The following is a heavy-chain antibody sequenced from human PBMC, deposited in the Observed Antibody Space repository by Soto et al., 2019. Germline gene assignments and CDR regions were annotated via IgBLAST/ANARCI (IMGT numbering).Heavy chain of an antibody. D-gene: IGHD3-10*01. V-gene: IGHV4-39*01. CDR1: GCSISSSSYY. CDR2: IYYSGST. J-gene: IGHJ4*02. CDR3: ARHGANYGSEVDY. Sequence: SETLSLTCTFSGCSISSSSYYWGWIRQPPGKGLEWIGSIYYSGSTYYNPSLKSRVTISVDTSKNQFSLKLSSVTAADTAVYYCARHGANYGSEVDYWGQGTLVTVSS.